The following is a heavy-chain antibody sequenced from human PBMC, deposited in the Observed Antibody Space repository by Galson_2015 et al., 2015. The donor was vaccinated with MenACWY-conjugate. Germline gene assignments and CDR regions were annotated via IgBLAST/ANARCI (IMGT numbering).Heavy chain of an antibody. Sequence: SLRLSCAASGFTFSSYWVSWVRQAPGKGLEWVANIKQDGSDKYYVDSVKGRFTISRDNAKNSLYLQMNSLRADDTAVYYCARDSYIRLVFGYWGQGTLVTVSS. J-gene: IGHJ4*02. D-gene: IGHD3-9*01. V-gene: IGHV3-7*03. CDR2: IKQDGSDK. CDR3: ARDSYIRLVFGY. CDR1: GFTFSSYW.